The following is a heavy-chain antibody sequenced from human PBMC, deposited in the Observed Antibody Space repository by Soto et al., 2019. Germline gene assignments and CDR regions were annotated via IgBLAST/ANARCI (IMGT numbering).Heavy chain of an antibody. CDR2: IYYSGST. Sequence: TLSLPFTVSGGSISSGDYYWSSIRQPPGKGLEWIGYIYYSGSTYYNPSLKSRVTISVDTSKNQFSLKLSSVTAADTAVYYCARVGRLERHWFDPWGQGTLVTVSS. CDR3: ARVGRLERHWFDP. CDR1: GGSISSGDYY. V-gene: IGHV4-30-4*01. D-gene: IGHD1-1*01. J-gene: IGHJ5*02.